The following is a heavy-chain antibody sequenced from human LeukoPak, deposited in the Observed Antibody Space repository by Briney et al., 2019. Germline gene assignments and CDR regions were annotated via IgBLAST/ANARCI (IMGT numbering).Heavy chain of an antibody. CDR3: AKDPQENRRDWFIRYFVS. Sequence: GGSLRLSCVASGLTFSNYAMSWVRQAPGKGLEWISATSGSGDYTYYADSVKGRFTISRDNSKNTVYLQINSLRADDTAIYYFAKDPQENRRDWFIRYFVSWGEGTLVTVSS. CDR2: TSGSGDYT. D-gene: IGHD3/OR15-3a*01. V-gene: IGHV3-23*01. CDR1: GLTFSNYA. J-gene: IGHJ4*02.